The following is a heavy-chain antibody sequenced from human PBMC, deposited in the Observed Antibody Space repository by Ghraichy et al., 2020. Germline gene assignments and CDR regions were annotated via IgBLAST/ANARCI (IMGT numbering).Heavy chain of an antibody. V-gene: IGHV1-46*01. D-gene: IGHD3-16*02. Sequence: ASVKVSCKASGYTFTSYYMHWVRQAPGQGLEWMGIINPSGDSTNYAQKFQGRVTMTRDTSTSTVYMELSSLRSEDTAMYYCARRRYSYGLDYWGQEPWSPSPQ. CDR1: GYTFTSYY. CDR3: ARRRYSYGLDY. J-gene: IGHJ4*01. CDR2: INPSGDST.